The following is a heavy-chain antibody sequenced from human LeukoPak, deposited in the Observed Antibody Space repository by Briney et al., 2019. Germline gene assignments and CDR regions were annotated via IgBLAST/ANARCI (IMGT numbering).Heavy chain of an antibody. D-gene: IGHD4-17*01. CDR3: AREGDYGDYSKSFYYMDV. J-gene: IGHJ6*03. CDR2: IHTSGNT. CDR1: GGYIGSYY. V-gene: IGHV4-4*07. Sequence: PSETLSLTCTVSGGYIGSYYWSWIRQSAGKGLEWIGRIHTSGNTDYNPSLKSRVTMSVDMSTSQFSLRLTSVTAADTAVYYCAREGDYGDYSKSFYYMDVWGKGTTVTVSS.